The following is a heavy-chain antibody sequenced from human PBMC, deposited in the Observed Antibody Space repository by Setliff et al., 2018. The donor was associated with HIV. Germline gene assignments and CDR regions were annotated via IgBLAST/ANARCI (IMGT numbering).Heavy chain of an antibody. D-gene: IGHD3-10*01. CDR2: ISSSGNTI. CDR1: GFTFDSYE. CDR3: TTTLSLWFGAPFDY. V-gene: IGHV3-48*03. Sequence: GGSLRLSCATSGFTFDSYEMNWVRQAPGKGLEWVSYISSSGNTIYYADSVKGRFTISRDNSKNTLYLQMNSLKSEDTAVYYCTTTLSLWFGAPFDYWGQGTLVTVSS. J-gene: IGHJ4*02.